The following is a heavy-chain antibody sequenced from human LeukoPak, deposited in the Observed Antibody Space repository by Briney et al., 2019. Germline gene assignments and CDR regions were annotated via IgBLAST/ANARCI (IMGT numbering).Heavy chain of an antibody. Sequence: QSGGSLRLSCAASGFSVSSNYMGWVRQAPGRGLEWVSALFSGGGAYYADSVKGRFTVSRDNSKNTLFLHMNSLRAEDTAIYYCARERGSSGWATFDYWGQGTLVTVSS. V-gene: IGHV3-66*01. CDR2: LFSGGGA. J-gene: IGHJ4*02. CDR1: GFSVSSNY. CDR3: ARERGSSGWATFDY. D-gene: IGHD6-19*01.